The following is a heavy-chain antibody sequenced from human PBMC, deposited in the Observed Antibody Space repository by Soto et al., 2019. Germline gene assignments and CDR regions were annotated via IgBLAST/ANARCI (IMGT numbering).Heavy chain of an antibody. V-gene: IGHV2-26*01. CDR1: GFSLSNARMG. Sequence: QVTLKESGPVLVKPTETLTLTCTVSGFSLSNARMGVSWIRQPPGKALECLAHIFSNDEKPYSTSLKSRLTISKDTSKSQVVLTMTNMDPVDTATYYCARIRPSDCSGGSCADAFDIWGQGTMVTVSS. CDR3: ARIRPSDCSGGSCADAFDI. CDR2: IFSNDEK. J-gene: IGHJ3*02. D-gene: IGHD2-15*01.